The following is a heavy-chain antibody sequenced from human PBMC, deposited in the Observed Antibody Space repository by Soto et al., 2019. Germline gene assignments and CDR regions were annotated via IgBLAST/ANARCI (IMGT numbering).Heavy chain of an antibody. D-gene: IGHD2-15*01. CDR3: ASESVVVAAKVYYGMDV. CDR2: ISSNSYTI. J-gene: IGHJ6*02. Sequence: GGSLRRSCAASGFTFSSYDMNWVRQAPGKGLEWVSYISSNSYTIYYADSVKGRFTISRDNAKNSLYLQMNSLRDEDTAVYYCASESVVVAAKVYYGMDVWGQGTTVTVSS. V-gene: IGHV3-48*02. CDR1: GFTFSSYD.